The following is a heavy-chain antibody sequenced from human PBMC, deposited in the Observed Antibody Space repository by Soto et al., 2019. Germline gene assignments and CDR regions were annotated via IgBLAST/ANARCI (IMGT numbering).Heavy chain of an antibody. CDR1: GYTFTGYY. J-gene: IGHJ6*02. V-gene: IGHV1-2*02. Sequence: QVQLVQSGAEVKKPGASVKVSCKASGYTFTGYYMPWVRQAPGQGLEWMGWINPNSGGTNYAQKFQGRVTMTRDTSNSPAPMEVSRRISDDTAVYYCARDRTATPRAYRSGQYGMDVGGQGTTVTVSS. D-gene: IGHD6-19*01. CDR3: ARDRTATPRAYRSGQYGMDV. CDR2: INPNSGGT.